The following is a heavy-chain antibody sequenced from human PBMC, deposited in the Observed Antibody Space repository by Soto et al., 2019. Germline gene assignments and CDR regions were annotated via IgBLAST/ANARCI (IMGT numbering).Heavy chain of an antibody. CDR2: ISGSGGDT. CDR1: GFTFSSYA. D-gene: IGHD2-15*01. CDR3: AKDYRSRYCSGGSCHNWFDP. V-gene: IGHV3-23*01. Sequence: VGSLRLSCAASGFTFSSYAMSWVRQAPGKGLEWVSAISGSGGDTYYADSVKGRFTISRDNSKNTLYLQMNRLRAEDTAVYYCAKDYRSRYCSGGSCHNWFDPWGQGTLVTVSS. J-gene: IGHJ5*02.